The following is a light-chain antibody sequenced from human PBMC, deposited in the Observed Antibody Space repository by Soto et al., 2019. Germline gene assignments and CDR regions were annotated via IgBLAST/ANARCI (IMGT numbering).Light chain of an antibody. CDR3: QQYGNSPQIT. J-gene: IGKJ5*01. CDR2: DSS. CDR1: QSVSSY. Sequence: EIVLTQSPGTLSLSPGERATLSCRASQSVSSYLAWYQQKPGLAPRLVIYDSSIRATGIPDRFSGSGSGTDFTLTISRLEPEDFAMYFCQQYGNSPQITFGQGTRLEIK. V-gene: IGKV3D-20*01.